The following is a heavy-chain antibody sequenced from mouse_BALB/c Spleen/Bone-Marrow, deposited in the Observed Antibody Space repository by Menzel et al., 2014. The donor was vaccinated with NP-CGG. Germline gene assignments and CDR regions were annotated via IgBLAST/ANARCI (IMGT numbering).Heavy chain of an antibody. V-gene: IGHV1-61*01. J-gene: IGHJ3*01. CDR2: IDPSDSET. D-gene: IGHD2-10*02. Sequence: AQLQQSGAELVRPGTSVKLSCKASGYTFTTYWMNWVRQRPGQGLEWIGMIDPSDSETHYNQMFKDKATLTVDKSSSTAYMQLGSLTSEDSAVYYCARGYGNSVAWFAYWGQGTLVTVSA. CDR3: ARGYGNSVAWFAY. CDR1: GYTFTTYW.